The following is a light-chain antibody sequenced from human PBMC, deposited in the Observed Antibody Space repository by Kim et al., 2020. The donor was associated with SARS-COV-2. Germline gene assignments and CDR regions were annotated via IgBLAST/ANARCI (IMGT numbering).Light chain of an antibody. CDR3: NSRDSSGNRV. V-gene: IGLV3-19*01. Sequence: VALGQTVRITCQGDSLRSYYASWYQQKPGQAPVLVIYGKNNRPSGIPDRFSGSSSGNTASLTITGAQAEDEAVYYCNSRDSSGNRVFGGGTQLTVL. J-gene: IGLJ2*01. CDR2: GKN. CDR1: SLRSYY.